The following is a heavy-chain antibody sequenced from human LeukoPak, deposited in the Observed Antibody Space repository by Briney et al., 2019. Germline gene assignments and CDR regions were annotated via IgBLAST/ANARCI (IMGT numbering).Heavy chain of an antibody. CDR3: ASAPLIIAVADYYYYYGMDV. CDR1: GGSISSDSYY. J-gene: IGHJ6*02. Sequence: SETLSLTCTVSGGSISSDSYYWSWIRQPAGKGLEWIGRIYASGSTNYNPSLKSRVTISVDTSKNQFSLKLSSVTAADTAVYYCASAPLIIAVADYYYYYGMDVWGQGTTVTVSS. V-gene: IGHV4-61*02. D-gene: IGHD6-19*01. CDR2: IYASGST.